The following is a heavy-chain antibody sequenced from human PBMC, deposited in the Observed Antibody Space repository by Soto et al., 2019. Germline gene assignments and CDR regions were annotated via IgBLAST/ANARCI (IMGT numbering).Heavy chain of an antibody. CDR1: GYSFTSYW. V-gene: IGHV5-10-1*01. J-gene: IGHJ6*02. CDR3: ARHGYSSSSYYYYGMDV. Sequence: PRESLKISCRGSGYSFTSYWISWVRQMPGKGLEWMGRIDPSDSYTNYSPSFQGHVTISADKSISTAYLQWSSLKASDTAMYYCARHGYSSSSYYYYGMDVRGQGTKVTVSS. D-gene: IGHD6-6*01. CDR2: IDPSDSYT.